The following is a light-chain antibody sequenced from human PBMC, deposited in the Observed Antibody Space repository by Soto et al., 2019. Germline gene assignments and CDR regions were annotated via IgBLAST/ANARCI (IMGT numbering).Light chain of an antibody. Sequence: EIVMTQSPATLSVSPGGSATLSCRASQHVSSNFAWYRQKPCQAPTLLIYRASTRATGIPARFSGSGSGTEFTLTISSLQSEDFAVYYCQQYNNWPYTFGQGTKLEIK. CDR2: RAS. J-gene: IGKJ2*01. V-gene: IGKV3-15*01. CDR3: QQYNNWPYT. CDR1: QHVSSN.